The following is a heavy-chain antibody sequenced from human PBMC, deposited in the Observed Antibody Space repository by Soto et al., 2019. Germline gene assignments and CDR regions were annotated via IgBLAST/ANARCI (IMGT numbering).Heavy chain of an antibody. CDR3: ARGEDAFFYYGLDV. Sequence: LSLTCTVSGGSITSAYWSWIRRPPGKGLEWIAYIYDTGISGYTPSTSYNPSLKSRVTMSVDTSKSQFSLKLTSVTAADTAVYYCARGEDAFFYYGLDVWGQGITVTVSS. CDR2: IYDTGISGYTPST. CDR1: GGSITSAY. V-gene: IGHV4-59*01. J-gene: IGHJ6*02.